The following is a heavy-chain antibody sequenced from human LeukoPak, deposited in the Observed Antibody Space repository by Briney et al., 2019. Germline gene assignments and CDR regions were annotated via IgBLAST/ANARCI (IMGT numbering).Heavy chain of an antibody. Sequence: GGSLRLSCAASGFTFSSYWMCWVRQAPGKGLEWVANIKQDGSEKYYVDSVKGRFTISRDNAKNSLYLQMNSLRAEDTAVYYCARELRFLEWLNFDYWGQGTLVTVSS. V-gene: IGHV3-7*01. CDR2: IKQDGSEK. CDR3: ARELRFLEWLNFDY. D-gene: IGHD3-3*01. J-gene: IGHJ4*02. CDR1: GFTFSSYW.